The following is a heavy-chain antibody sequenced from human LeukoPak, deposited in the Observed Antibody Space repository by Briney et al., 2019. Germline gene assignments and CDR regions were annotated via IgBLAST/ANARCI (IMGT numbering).Heavy chain of an antibody. CDR3: AREYCSSTSCYRGVFDP. CDR2: IYYSGTT. CDR1: GGSISTYY. V-gene: IGHV4-59*01. J-gene: IGHJ5*02. Sequence: SETLSLTCTVSGGSISTYYWNWIRQPPGKGLEWIGDIYYSGTTNSNPSLKSRVTISIDTSKNQFSMKLRSVTDADTAVYYCAREYCSSTSCYRGVFDPWGQGTLVTVSS. D-gene: IGHD2-2*01.